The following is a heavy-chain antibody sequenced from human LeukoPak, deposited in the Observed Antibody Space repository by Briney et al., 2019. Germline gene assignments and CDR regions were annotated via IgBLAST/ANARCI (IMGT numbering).Heavy chain of an antibody. J-gene: IGHJ5*02. V-gene: IGHV4-39*01. CDR3: ARQVLGSSSWYWFDP. CDR1: GDSISNSRYY. CDR2: IYYGGST. Sequence: SETLSLTCTVSGDSISNSRYYWGWIRQPPGNGLDWIASIYYGGSTFYNPSLKSRVTISVDTSKNQFSLTLSSVTAADTAVYYCARQVLGSSSWYWFDPWGQGTLVTVSS. D-gene: IGHD6-13*01.